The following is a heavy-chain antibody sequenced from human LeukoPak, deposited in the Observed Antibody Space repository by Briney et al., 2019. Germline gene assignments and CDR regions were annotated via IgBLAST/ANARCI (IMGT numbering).Heavy chain of an antibody. J-gene: IGHJ6*02. Sequence: PGGSLRLSCAASGFTFGSYAMSWVRQAPGKGLEWVSVIYSGGSTYYADSVKGRFTISRDNSKNTLYLQMNSLRAEDTAVYYCARDYLTTYYYGMDVWGQGTTVTVSS. D-gene: IGHD4/OR15-4a*01. CDR3: ARDYLTTYYYGMDV. CDR2: IYSGGST. CDR1: GFTFGSYA. V-gene: IGHV3-66*01.